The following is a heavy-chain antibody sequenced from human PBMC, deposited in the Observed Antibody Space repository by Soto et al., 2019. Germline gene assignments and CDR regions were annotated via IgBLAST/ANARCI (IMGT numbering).Heavy chain of an antibody. CDR2: IYYSGTT. D-gene: IGHD6-13*01. CDR1: GGSISSSSYY. CDR3: ARHPERIAQIGWFDP. Sequence: SETLSLTCTVSGGSISSSSYYWAWVRQPPGKGLEWIGSIYYSGTTYYNPSLKSRVTISEDTSKNQFSLKLSSVTAADTAVYYCARHPERIAQIGWFDPWGQGTLVTVSS. V-gene: IGHV4-39*01. J-gene: IGHJ5*02.